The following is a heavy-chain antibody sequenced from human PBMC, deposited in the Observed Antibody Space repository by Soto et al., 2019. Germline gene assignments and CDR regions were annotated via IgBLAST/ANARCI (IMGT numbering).Heavy chain of an antibody. D-gene: IGHD6-13*01. CDR2: ISYDGSYT. J-gene: IGHJ4*02. CDR1: GFTFRNSG. V-gene: IGHV3-30*18. Sequence: PGGSLRLSCAASGFTFRNSGMHWVRQAPGQGLEWVSFISYDGSYTSYADSVKGRFTISRDNSKNTLYLQMNSLRPEDTAVYYCAKVRIAAADSFDYWGQGTLVTVSS. CDR3: AKVRIAAADSFDY.